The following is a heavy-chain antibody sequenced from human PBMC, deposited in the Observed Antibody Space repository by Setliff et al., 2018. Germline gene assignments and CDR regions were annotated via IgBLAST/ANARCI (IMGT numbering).Heavy chain of an antibody. CDR2: IYYTGTT. V-gene: IGHV4-59*01. CDR1: GGSISGYY. CDR3: AKADEGPRRASGSYYPLLRFDP. J-gene: IGHJ5*02. D-gene: IGHD3-10*01. Sequence: SETLSLTCTVSGGSISGYYWSWIRQPPGKELEWIGYIYYTGTTNYNPSLKSRVTISVDTSKNQFSLKLSFVTAADTALYYCAKADEGPRRASGSYYPLLRFDPWGQGTLVTVSS.